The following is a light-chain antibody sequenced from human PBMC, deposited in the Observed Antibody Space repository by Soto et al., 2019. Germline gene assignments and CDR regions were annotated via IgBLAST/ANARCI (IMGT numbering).Light chain of an antibody. CDR1: QRVSNTY. V-gene: IGKV3-20*01. CDR2: GVS. Sequence: EIVLAQSPGTLSLSPGERATLSCRASQRVSNTYLAWYQQKPGQAPRLLIYGVSSRATGIPDRFSGSGSGTDFTLTISRLEPEDFAVYYCQQYSSSPVTFXGGTKV. CDR3: QQYSSSPVT. J-gene: IGKJ4*01.